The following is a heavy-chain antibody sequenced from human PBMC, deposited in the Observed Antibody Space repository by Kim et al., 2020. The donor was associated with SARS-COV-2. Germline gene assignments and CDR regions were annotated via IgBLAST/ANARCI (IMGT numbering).Heavy chain of an antibody. CDR1: GFTFNNYA. Sequence: GGSLRLSCAASGFTFNNYAMSWVRQAPGKGLEWVSTISGSGRIYYADSVKGRFTISRDNSKNTLYLQMNSLRGEDTAVYYCAKGPPAPITAATYYFDYWGQGTLVTVTS. J-gene: IGHJ4*02. CDR2: ISGSGRI. D-gene: IGHD6-13*01. CDR3: AKGPPAPITAATYYFDY. V-gene: IGHV3-23*01.